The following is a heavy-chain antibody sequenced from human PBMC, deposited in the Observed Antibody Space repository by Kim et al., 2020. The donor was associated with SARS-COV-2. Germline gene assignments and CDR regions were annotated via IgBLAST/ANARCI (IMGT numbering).Heavy chain of an antibody. Sequence: SETLSLTCAVYGGSLSGYFWSWIRQSPEKGLEWIGEIHLSGTTNYNLSLKSRITMSLDTSKNQFSLKVTSVTAADTAVYYCARGMYGSGRADLDPWCRGTPVSVS. D-gene: IGHD3-10*01. J-gene: IGHJ5*02. V-gene: IGHV4-34*01. CDR2: IHLSGTT. CDR3: ARGMYGSGRADLDP. CDR1: GGSLSGYF.